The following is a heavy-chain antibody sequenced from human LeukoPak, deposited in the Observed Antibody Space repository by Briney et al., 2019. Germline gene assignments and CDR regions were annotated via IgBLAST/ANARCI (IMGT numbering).Heavy chain of an antibody. CDR2: IYSGGST. J-gene: IGHJ4*02. Sequence: GGSLRLSCAASGFTVSSNYMSWVRQAPGKGLEWVSVIYSGGSTYYADSVKGRFTISRDNSKNTLYLQMNSLRAEDTAVYYCARSMGVWFGEYYFDYWGQGTLVTVSS. D-gene: IGHD3-10*01. CDR1: GFTVSSNY. V-gene: IGHV3-66*01. CDR3: ARSMGVWFGEYYFDY.